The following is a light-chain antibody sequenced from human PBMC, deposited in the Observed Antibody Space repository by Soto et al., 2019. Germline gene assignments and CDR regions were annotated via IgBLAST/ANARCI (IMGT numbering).Light chain of an antibody. J-gene: IGKJ2*01. CDR3: QQYNNWLPT. Sequence: EIVMTQSPATLSVSPGERATLSCRASQSVSSNLDWYQQKPGQAPRLLIYGASTRATGIPARFSGSGSGTEFTLTISSLQSEDFAVYYCQQYNNWLPTFGQGTKLEIK. CDR2: GAS. CDR1: QSVSSN. V-gene: IGKV3-15*01.